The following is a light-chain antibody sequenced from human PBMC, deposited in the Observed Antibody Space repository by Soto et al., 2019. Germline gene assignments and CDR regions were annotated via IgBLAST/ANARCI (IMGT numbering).Light chain of an antibody. CDR2: DAS. Sequence: DIPMTQSPSTLSASVGDRVTITCRASQSISSWLAWYQQKPGKAPKLLIYDASSLESGVPSRFSGSGSGTELTLTISSLQPDDFATYYCQQYNSYSSVAFGQGTKVEIK. V-gene: IGKV1-5*01. CDR3: QQYNSYSSVA. CDR1: QSISSW. J-gene: IGKJ1*01.